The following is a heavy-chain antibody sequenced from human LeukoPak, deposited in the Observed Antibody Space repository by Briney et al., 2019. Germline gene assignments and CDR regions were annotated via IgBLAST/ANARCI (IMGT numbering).Heavy chain of an antibody. J-gene: IGHJ4*02. CDR2: IYYSGST. CDR1: GGSISSYY. Sequence: SETLSLTCSVSGGSISSYYWTWIRQPPGKGLEWIGYIYYSGSTNYNPSLKGRVTISVDSSKNQFSLRLSSVTAADTAVYYCARVGGGSGGYYPLDYWGQGTLVTVSS. CDR3: ARVGGGSGGYYPLDY. V-gene: IGHV4-59*01. D-gene: IGHD3-10*01.